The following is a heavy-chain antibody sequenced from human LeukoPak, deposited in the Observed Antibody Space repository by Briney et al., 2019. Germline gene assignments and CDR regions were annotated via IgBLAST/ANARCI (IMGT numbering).Heavy chain of an antibody. Sequence: SQTLSLTCTVSGGSISSGGYYWSWIRQHPGKGLEWIGYIYYSGSTYYNPSLKSRVTISVDTSKNQFSLKLSSVTAADTAVYYCAREKKGNYKTNWFDPWGQRTLVTVSS. J-gene: IGHJ5*02. CDR2: IYYSGST. V-gene: IGHV4-31*03. CDR1: GGSISSGGYY. CDR3: AREKKGNYKTNWFDP. D-gene: IGHD1-7*01.